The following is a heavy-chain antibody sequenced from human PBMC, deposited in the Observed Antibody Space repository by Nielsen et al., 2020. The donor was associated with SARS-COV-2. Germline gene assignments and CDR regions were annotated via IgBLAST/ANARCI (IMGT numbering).Heavy chain of an antibody. CDR3: ARVGLWFGELLSDY. CDR2: INTNTGNP. Sequence: ASVKVSCKASGYTFTSYAMNWVRQAPGQGLEWMGWINTNTGNPTYAQGFTGRFVFSLDTSVSTAYLQISSLKAEDTAVYYCARVGLWFGELLSDYWGQGTLVTVSS. V-gene: IGHV7-4-1*02. J-gene: IGHJ4*02. CDR1: GYTFTSYA. D-gene: IGHD3-10*01.